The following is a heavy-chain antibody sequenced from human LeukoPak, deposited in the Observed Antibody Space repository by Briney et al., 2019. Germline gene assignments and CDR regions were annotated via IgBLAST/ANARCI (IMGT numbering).Heavy chain of an antibody. CDR1: GGSFSGYY. CDR3: ARVFSGSGSYYRAASFDY. J-gene: IGHJ4*02. V-gene: IGHV4-34*01. CDR2: INHSGST. D-gene: IGHD3-10*01. Sequence: SETLSLTCAVYGGSFSGYYWSWIRQPPGKGLEWIGEINHSGSTNYNPPLKSRVTISVDTSKNQFSLKLSSVTAADTAVYYCARVFSGSGSYYRAASFDYWGQGTLVTVSS.